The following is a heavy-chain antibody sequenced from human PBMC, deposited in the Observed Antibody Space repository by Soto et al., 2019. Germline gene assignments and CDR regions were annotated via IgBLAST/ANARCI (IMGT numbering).Heavy chain of an antibody. CDR2: IYYIGTT. D-gene: IGHD1-1*01. V-gene: IGHV4-31*03. J-gene: IGHJ5*02. CDR3: AKNETTRPWFDP. CDR1: GGSIRNGNYY. Sequence: QVQLQESGPGLVKPSQTLSLTCTVSGGSIRNGNYYWSWIRQLPGKGLEWIGNIYYIGTTSYNPSLKSRVIISIDTSKNQFSLELTSVAAADTAVYYCAKNETTRPWFDPWGQGTLVIVSS.